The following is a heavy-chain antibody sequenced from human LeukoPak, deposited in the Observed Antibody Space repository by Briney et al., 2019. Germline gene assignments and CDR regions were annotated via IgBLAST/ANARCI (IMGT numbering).Heavy chain of an antibody. J-gene: IGHJ4*02. Sequence: PGGSLRLSCAASGLTFSDYAMSWFRQAPGKGLEYVAGITSGFTPLYADFVKGRFTVSRDNSKSTFHLQMNSLRAEDTAMYFCAKDYSDSRVADVFLEYWGQGTLVTVSS. CDR1: GLTFSDYA. V-gene: IGHV3-23*01. CDR2: ITSGFTP. CDR3: AKDYSDSRVADVFLEY. D-gene: IGHD2-21*01.